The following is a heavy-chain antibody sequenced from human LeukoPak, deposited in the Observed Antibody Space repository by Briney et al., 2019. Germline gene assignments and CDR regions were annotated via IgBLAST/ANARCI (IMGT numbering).Heavy chain of an antibody. J-gene: IGHJ4*02. V-gene: IGHV1-69*05. D-gene: IGHD7-27*01. CDR1: GGTFSSYA. CDR3: ARGLGLGRSFDY. CDR2: IIPIFGTA. Sequence: SVKVSRKASGGTFSSYAISWVRQAPGQGLEWMGGIIPIFGTANYAQKFQGRVTITTDETTSTAYMELSSLRSEDTAVYYCARGLGLGRSFDYWGQGTLVTVSS.